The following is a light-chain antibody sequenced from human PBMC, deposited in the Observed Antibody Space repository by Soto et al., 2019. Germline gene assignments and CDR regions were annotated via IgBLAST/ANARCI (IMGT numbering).Light chain of an antibody. Sequence: EIVLTQAPATPSLSPGERATLSCRASQSVSTFLAWYQQKPGQAPRLLIYDASNRATGIPARFSGSGSGTDFTLIIGNLEREDFAVYYCQQRSNWIFTFGPGTRVDIK. J-gene: IGKJ3*01. CDR3: QQRSNWIFT. CDR2: DAS. V-gene: IGKV3-11*01. CDR1: QSVSTF.